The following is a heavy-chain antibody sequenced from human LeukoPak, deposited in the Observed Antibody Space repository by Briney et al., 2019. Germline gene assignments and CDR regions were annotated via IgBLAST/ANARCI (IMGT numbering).Heavy chain of an antibody. J-gene: IGHJ4*02. D-gene: IGHD1-26*01. Sequence: ASVKVSCKASGYTFTGYYMHWVRQAPGQGLEWMGWISAYNGNTNYAQKLQGRVTMTTDTSTSTAYMELRSLRSDDTAVYYCARGVPGSYYEDYWGQGTLVTVSS. V-gene: IGHV1-18*04. CDR1: GYTFTGYY. CDR2: ISAYNGNT. CDR3: ARGVPGSYYEDY.